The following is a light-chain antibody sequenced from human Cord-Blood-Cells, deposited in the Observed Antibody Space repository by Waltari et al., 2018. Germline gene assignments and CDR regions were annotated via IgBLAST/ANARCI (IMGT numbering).Light chain of an antibody. J-gene: IGLJ3*02. CDR3: AAWDDSLSGWV. V-gene: IGLV1-47*01. CDR1: SSHIGSTY. CDR2: RNN. Sequence: QSVLTQPPSASGTPGQRVTISCSGSSSHIGSTYVYWYQQLPGTAPKRLIYRNNQRPSGVPDRFSGSKSGTSASLAISGLRSEDEADYYCAAWDDSLSGWVFGGGTKLTVL.